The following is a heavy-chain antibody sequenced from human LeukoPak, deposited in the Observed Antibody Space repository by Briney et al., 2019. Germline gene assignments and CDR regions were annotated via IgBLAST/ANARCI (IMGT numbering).Heavy chain of an antibody. CDR2: IYTSGST. J-gene: IGHJ6*03. V-gene: IGHV4-4*07. CDR1: GGSISSYY. Sequence: SETLSLTCTVSGGSISSYYWSWVRQPAGKGLEWIGRIYTSGSTNYNPSLKSRVTMSVDTSKNQFSLRLSSVTAADTAVYYCTRALYYCYYYMDVWGKGTTVTVSS. CDR3: TRALYYCYYYMDV.